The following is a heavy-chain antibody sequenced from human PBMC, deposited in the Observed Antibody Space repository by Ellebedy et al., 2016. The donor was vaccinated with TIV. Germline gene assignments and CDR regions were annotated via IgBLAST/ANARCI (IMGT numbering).Heavy chain of an antibody. D-gene: IGHD3-22*01. CDR2: IIPIFGTA. Sequence: SVKVSXKASGGTFSSYAISWVRQAPGQGLEWMGGIIPIFGTANYAQKFQGRVTITADESTSTAYMELSSLRSEDTAVYYCARDYYDSSGYPSQGDDYWGQGTLVTVSS. CDR1: GGTFSSYA. CDR3: ARDYYDSSGYPSQGDDY. J-gene: IGHJ4*02. V-gene: IGHV1-69*13.